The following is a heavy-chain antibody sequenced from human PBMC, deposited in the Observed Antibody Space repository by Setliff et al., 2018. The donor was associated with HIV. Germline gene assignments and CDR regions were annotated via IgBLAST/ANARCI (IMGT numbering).Heavy chain of an antibody. Sequence: SETLSLTCDVYGGSFSGYYWSWIRQSPGKGLEWIGEINHSVNTYYNPSLKSRVTISVDTSKDQLSLKLSSGTAADTAVYYCARSVAGTLVWSLWGQGTLVTVSS. CDR1: GGSFSGYY. V-gene: IGHV4-34*01. J-gene: IGHJ4*02. CDR3: ARSVAGTLVWSL. CDR2: INHSVNT. D-gene: IGHD6-13*01.